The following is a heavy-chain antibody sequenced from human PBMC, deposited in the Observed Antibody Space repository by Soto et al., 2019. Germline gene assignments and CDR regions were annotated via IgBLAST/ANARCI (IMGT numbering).Heavy chain of an antibody. D-gene: IGHD3-9*01. V-gene: IGHV3-15*01. J-gene: IGHJ4*02. CDR3: TTGIYYDLLTGYHDVAY. Sequence: GSLRLSCAASGFNLSHPWMTWVRQAAGKGLEWVGRIKSETDGGTADYAAPVKGRITISRDDSKNTVYLQMNSLKTEDTAVYYCTTGIYYDLLTGYHDVAYWGQGTLVTVSS. CDR2: IKSETDGGTA. CDR1: GFNLSHPW.